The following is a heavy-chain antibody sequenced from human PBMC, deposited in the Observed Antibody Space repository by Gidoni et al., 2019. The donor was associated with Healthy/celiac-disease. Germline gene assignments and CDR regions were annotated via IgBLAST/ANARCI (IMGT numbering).Heavy chain of an antibody. V-gene: IGHV3-7*01. CDR2: IKQDGSEK. CDR1: GFTFSSYW. Sequence: EVQLVESGGGLFQPGVSLRLSCAASGFTFSSYWMSWVRQAPGKGMEWVANIKQDGSEKYYVDSVKGRFTISRDNAKNSLYLQMNSLRAEDTAVYYCARTWNYVWFDPWGQGTLVTVSS. CDR3: ARTWNYVWFDP. J-gene: IGHJ5*02. D-gene: IGHD1-7*01.